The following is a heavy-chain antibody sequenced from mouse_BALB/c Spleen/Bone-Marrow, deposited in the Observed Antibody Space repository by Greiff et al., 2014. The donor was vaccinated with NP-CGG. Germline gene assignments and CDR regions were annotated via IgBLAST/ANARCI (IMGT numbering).Heavy chain of an antibody. D-gene: IGHD2-14*01. Sequence: VHVKQSGPELVKPGASVKISSKASGYTFTDYNMHWVKQSHGKSLEWIGYIYPYNGGTGYNQKFKSKATLTVDNSSSTAYMELRSLTSEVSAVYYCARGGDRYDDWFAYWGQGTLVTVSA. CDR2: IYPYNGGT. CDR3: ARGGDRYDDWFAY. CDR1: GYTFTDYN. J-gene: IGHJ3*01. V-gene: IGHV1S29*02.